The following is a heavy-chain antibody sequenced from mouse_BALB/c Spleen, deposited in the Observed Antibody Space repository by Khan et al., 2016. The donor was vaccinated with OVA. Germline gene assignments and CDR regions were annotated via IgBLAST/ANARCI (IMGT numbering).Heavy chain of an antibody. CDR1: GYTFSSYW. CDR2: FLPGRGTI. Sequence: QVQLQQPGAELMKPGASVKISCKATGYTFSSYWIEWVKQRPGHGLEWIGEFLPGRGTINYNEKFRGKATFTAETSSNIAYMQLNSLTSEDSAVVYCARGAGTTYGMDYWGQGTSVTVSS. D-gene: IGHD4-1*01. CDR3: ARGAGTTYGMDY. J-gene: IGHJ4*01. V-gene: IGHV1-9*01.